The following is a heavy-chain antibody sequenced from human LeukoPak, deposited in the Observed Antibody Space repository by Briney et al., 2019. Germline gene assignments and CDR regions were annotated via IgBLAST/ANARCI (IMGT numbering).Heavy chain of an antibody. CDR2: ISGSGGST. J-gene: IGHJ6*03. D-gene: IGHD4-17*01. V-gene: IGHV3-23*01. CDR3: ARDRDTYDYGDYVVSANYYYYMDV. CDR1: GFTFSSYG. Sequence: GGSLRLSCAASGFTFSSYGMSWVRQAPGKGLEWVSAISGSGGSTYYADSVKGRFTISRDNAKNSLYLQMNSLRAEDTAVYYCARDRDTYDYGDYVVSANYYYYMDVWGKGTTVTVSS.